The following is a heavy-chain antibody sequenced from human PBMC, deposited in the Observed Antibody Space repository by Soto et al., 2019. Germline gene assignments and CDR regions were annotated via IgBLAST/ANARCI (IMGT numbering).Heavy chain of an antibody. CDR1: GFTFSSYS. CDR3: ARLMYCTNGGCSYGMGF. Sequence: GGSLGLSGAASGFTFSSYSMNWVSQAAGKGLEWVSSISSSSSYIYYADSVKGRFTISRDNAKNSLYLQMNSLRAEDTAVYYCARLMYCTNGGCSYGMGFWGQRTSVLVSS. D-gene: IGHD2-8*01. CDR2: ISSSSSYI. J-gene: IGHJ6*02. V-gene: IGHV3-21*01.